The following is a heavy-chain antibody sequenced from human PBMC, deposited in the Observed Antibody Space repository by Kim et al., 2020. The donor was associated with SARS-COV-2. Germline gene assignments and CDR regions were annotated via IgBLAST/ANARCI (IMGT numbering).Heavy chain of an antibody. CDR2: ISYNGGT. V-gene: IGHV4-59*01. D-gene: IGHD3-10*01. CDR3: ARADYGSGTYPFHS. J-gene: IGHJ5*02. Sequence: SETLSLTCTVSGGSISSSFWSWIRQPPGKGLEWIGYISYNGGTNYNPSLKSRVTISVDKSKNQFSLKLTSVTAADTAVYYCARADYGSGTYPFHSWGQGTLVTVSS. CDR1: GGSISSSF.